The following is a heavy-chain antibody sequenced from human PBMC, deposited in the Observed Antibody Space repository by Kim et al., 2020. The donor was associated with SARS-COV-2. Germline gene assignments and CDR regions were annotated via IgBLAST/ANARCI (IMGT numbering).Heavy chain of an antibody. CDR2: IREDGSAQ. D-gene: IGHD2-21*01. CDR3: ARYSIGSRSFDY. CDR1: GLSFSTSW. V-gene: IGHV3-7*01. J-gene: IGHJ4*02. Sequence: GGSLRLSCAASGLSFSTSWMGWVRQAPGKGLEWAASIREDGSAQFYLDSVKGRFTTSRDNAQNSVSLQMNTLRAEDTALYYCARYSIGSRSFDYWGQG.